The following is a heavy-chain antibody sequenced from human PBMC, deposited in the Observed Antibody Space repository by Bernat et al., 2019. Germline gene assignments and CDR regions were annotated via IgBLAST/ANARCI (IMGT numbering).Heavy chain of an antibody. CDR1: GFTFSSYA. J-gene: IGHJ6*03. Sequence: QVQLVESGGGVVQPGRSLRLSCAASGFTFSSYAMHWVRQAPGKGLEWVAVISYDGSNKYYADSVKGRFTISRDNSKNMLYLQMNSLRAEDTAVYYCARDPTIRHYYYYMDVWGKGTTVTVSS. V-gene: IGHV3-30*01. D-gene: IGHD3-3*02. CDR2: ISYDGSNK. CDR3: ARDPTIRHYYYYMDV.